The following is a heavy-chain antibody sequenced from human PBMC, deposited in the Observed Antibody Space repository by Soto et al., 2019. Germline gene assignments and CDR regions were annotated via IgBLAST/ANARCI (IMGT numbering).Heavy chain of an antibody. J-gene: IGHJ6*02. CDR2: INPSGGST. V-gene: IGHV1-46*01. Sequence: QVQLVQSGAEVKKPGASVKVSCKASGYTFTSYYMHWVRQAPGQGLEWMGIINPSGGSTSYAQKFQGRVTRTRDTSTSAVYMELSSLRSEDTAVYYCARETLGRDGYNHPLYYGMDVWGQGTTVTVSS. D-gene: IGHD5-12*01. CDR3: ARETLGRDGYNHPLYYGMDV. CDR1: GYTFTSYY.